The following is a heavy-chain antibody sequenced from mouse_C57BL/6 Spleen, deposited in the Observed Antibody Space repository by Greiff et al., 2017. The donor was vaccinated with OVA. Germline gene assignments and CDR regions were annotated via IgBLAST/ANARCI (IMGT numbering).Heavy chain of an antibody. J-gene: IGHJ4*01. CDR1: GYTFTSYW. CDR2: IYPGSGST. CDR3: ARLRLDEAYAMDY. V-gene: IGHV1-55*01. Sequence: QVQLQQPGAELVKPGASVKMSCKASGYTFTSYWITWVKQRPGQGLEWIGDIYPGSGSTNYNEKFKSKATLTVDTSSSTAYMQLSSLTSEDSAVYYCARLRLDEAYAMDYWGQGTSVTVSS.